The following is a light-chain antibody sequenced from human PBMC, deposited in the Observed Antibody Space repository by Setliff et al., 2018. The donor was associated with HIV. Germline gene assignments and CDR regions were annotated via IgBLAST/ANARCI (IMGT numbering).Light chain of an antibody. CDR1: QSVTSNY. CDR3: QQYGRSPYT. V-gene: IGKV3-20*01. Sequence: EIVLTQSPATLSLSPGERATLSCRTSQSVTSNYLAWYQHKPGQAPRLLIYGTSTRATGIPDRFSGGGSGTDFTLTINRLEPEDFAVYFCQQYGRSPYTFGQGTKVDIK. J-gene: IGKJ2*01. CDR2: GTS.